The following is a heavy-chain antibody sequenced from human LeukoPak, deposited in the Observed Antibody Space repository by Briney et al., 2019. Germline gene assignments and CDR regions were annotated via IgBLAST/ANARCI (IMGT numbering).Heavy chain of an antibody. V-gene: IGHV3-21*01. Sequence: PGGSLRLSCAASGFTFSSYSMNWVRQAPGKGLEWVSSISSSSSYIYYADSVKGRFTTSRDNAKNSLYLQMNSLRAEDTAVYYCAKGDVYNWNFKADYWGQGTLVTVSS. CDR3: AKGDVYNWNFKADY. CDR2: ISSSSSYI. J-gene: IGHJ4*02. D-gene: IGHD1-7*01. CDR1: GFTFSSYS.